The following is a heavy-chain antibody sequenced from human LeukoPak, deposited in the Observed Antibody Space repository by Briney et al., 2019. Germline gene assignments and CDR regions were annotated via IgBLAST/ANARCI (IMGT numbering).Heavy chain of an antibody. CDR1: GLTVSSSY. Sequence: VGCLRLSCAASGLTVSSSYMSWVRQAPGKGLEWVSIIYNDGSTYYADSMKGRFTISRDNSKNTLYLQVNSLRAEDTAMYYCARNILFAFDIWGQGTMVTVSS. J-gene: IGHJ3*02. D-gene: IGHD2/OR15-2a*01. CDR2: IYNDGST. CDR3: ARNILFAFDI. V-gene: IGHV3-53*01.